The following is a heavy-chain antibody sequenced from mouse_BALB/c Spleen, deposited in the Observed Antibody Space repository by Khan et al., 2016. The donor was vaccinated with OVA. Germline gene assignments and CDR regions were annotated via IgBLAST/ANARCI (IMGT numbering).Heavy chain of an antibody. Sequence: EVELVESGGGLVQPGGSRKLSCAASGFTFSSYGMHWVRQAPEKGLEWVAYISGDSSTIYYTDTLKGRFTISRDNPKNTLSLQITSLMSEDKAMYYCATSYYYEYYWDYWGPGTTLAVSS. D-gene: IGHD1-1*01. J-gene: IGHJ2*01. V-gene: IGHV5-17*02. CDR2: ISGDSSTI. CDR3: ATSYYYEYYWDY. CDR1: GFTFSSYG.